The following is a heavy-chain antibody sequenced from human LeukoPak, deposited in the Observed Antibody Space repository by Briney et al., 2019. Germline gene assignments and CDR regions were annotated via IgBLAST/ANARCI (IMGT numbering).Heavy chain of an antibody. J-gene: IGHJ5*02. CDR2: IYSGGST. Sequence: GGSLRLSCAASGFTVSSNYMSWVRQAPGKGLEWVSVIYSGGSTYYADSVQGRFTISRDISKNTLYLQMISLRAEDTAVFYCARDRGDGGSYGAWGQGTLVSVSS. V-gene: IGHV3-53*01. CDR1: GFTVSSNY. D-gene: IGHD1-26*01. CDR3: ARDRGDGGSYGA.